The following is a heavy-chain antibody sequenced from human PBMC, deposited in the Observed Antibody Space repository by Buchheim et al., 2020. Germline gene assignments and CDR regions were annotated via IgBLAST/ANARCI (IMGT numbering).Heavy chain of an antibody. Sequence: QVQLVESGGGVVQPGRSLRLSCAASGFTFSSYGMHWVRQAPGKGLEWVAVISYDGSNKYYVDSVKGRCTISSDNSKNTLYLQMNSLRPEDTAVYYCAKPNHYYYYGMDVWGQGTT. J-gene: IGHJ6*02. V-gene: IGHV3-30*18. CDR2: ISYDGSNK. CDR1: GFTFSSYG. CDR3: AKPNHYYYYGMDV.